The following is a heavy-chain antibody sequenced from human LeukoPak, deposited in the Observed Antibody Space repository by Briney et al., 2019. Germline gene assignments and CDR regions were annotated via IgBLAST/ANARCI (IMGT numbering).Heavy chain of an antibody. CDR1: GFTFSTYA. V-gene: IGHV3-23*01. CDR2: IRGSGGST. D-gene: IGHD2-2*01. Sequence: GGSLRLSCAVSGFTFSTYAMSWVRQAPGKGLGWVSAIRGSGGSTFYADSVKGRFTVSRDNSKNTLYLQMNSLRAEDTAVYYCAKGPVVPAATYYFDYWGQGNLVTVSS. CDR3: AKGPVVPAATYYFDY. J-gene: IGHJ4*02.